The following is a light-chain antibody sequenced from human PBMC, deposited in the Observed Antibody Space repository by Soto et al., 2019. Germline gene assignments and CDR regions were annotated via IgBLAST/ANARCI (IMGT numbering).Light chain of an antibody. CDR2: DAS. J-gene: IGKJ1*01. CDR1: QSVSDY. CDR3: QQGGNWLWT. Sequence: EIVLTQSPATLSLSPGERATLSCRASQSVSDYLAWYQQRPGQAPRLLIYDASKRATGIPARFSGSGSGTDFSLTISSLEPEDLAVYYCQQGGNWLWTFGQGTKVDIK. V-gene: IGKV3-11*01.